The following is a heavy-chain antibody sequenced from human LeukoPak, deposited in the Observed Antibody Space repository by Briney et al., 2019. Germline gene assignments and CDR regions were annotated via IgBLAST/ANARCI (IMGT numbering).Heavy chain of an antibody. CDR2: IYPGDSDT. D-gene: IGHD3-3*01. J-gene: IGHJ6*02. CDR1: GYSFTSYW. Sequence: GESLKLSCKGSGYSFTSYWIGWVRQMPGKGLEWMGIIYPGDSDTRYGPSLQGQVTISADKSISTAYLQWSSLKASDTAMYYCARRDYDFWSGYFMDVWGQGTTVTVSS. V-gene: IGHV5-51*01. CDR3: ARRDYDFWSGYFMDV.